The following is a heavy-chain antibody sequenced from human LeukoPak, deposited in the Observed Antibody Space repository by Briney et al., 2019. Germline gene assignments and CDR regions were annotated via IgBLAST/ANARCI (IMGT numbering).Heavy chain of an antibody. CDR1: GGSISSYY. V-gene: IGHV4-59*01. D-gene: IGHD6-19*01. CDR3: ASIAAVAPSDDGVDY. CDR2: IYYSGST. J-gene: IGHJ4*02. Sequence: PSETLSLTCTVSGGSISSYYWSWIRQPPGKGLEWIGYIYYSGSTNYNPSLKSRVTISVDTSKNQFSLKLSSVTAADTAVYYCASIAAVAPSDDGVDYWGQGTLVTVSS.